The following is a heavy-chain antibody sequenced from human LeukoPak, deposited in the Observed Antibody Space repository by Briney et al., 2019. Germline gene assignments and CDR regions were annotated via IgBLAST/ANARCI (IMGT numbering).Heavy chain of an antibody. J-gene: IGHJ3*02. CDR2: IYSGGST. V-gene: IGHV3-53*01. CDR3: ARSTYYYDSSGSRGAFDI. D-gene: IGHD3-22*01. CDR1: GFTVSSNY. Sequence: GGSLRLSCAASGFTVSSNYMSWVRQAPGKGLEWVSVIYSGGSTYYADSVKGRFTISRDNAKNSLYLQMNSLRAEDTALYHCARSTYYYDSSGSRGAFDIWGQGTMVTVSS.